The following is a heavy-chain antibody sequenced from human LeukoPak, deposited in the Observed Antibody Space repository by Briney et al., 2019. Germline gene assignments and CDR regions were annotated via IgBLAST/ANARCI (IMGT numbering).Heavy chain of an antibody. J-gene: IGHJ4*02. CDR1: GFTFSSYG. D-gene: IGHD5-18*01. CDR3: ARHLSGITGYTYGRGIDY. V-gene: IGHV3-23*01. Sequence: GGSLRLSCAASGFTFSSYGMSWVRQAPGKGLEWVSAISGSGGSTYYADSVKGRFTISRDNAKKSLYLQINSLRAEDTALYYCARHLSGITGYTYGRGIDYWGQGTLVTVSS. CDR2: ISGSGGST.